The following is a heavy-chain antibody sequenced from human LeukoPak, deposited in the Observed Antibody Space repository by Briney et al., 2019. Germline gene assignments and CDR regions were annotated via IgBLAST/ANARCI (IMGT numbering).Heavy chain of an antibody. CDR3: AAQHQLVNTFDF. CDR1: GGSIRNYY. J-gene: IGHJ3*01. V-gene: IGHV4-59*01. D-gene: IGHD6-6*01. CDR2: IHYTGTT. Sequence: SETLSLTCTVSGGSIRNYYWSWIRQPPGQGLEWIGYIHYTGTTNYNPSLKSRVTLSLDTSKNQFSLKVNSVTAADAAVYYCAAQHQLVNTFDFWGQGTMITVSS.